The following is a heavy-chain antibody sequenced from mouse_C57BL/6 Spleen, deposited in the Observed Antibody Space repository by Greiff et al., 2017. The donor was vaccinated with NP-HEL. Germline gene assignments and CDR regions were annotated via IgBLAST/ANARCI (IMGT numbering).Heavy chain of an antibody. CDR1: GYTFTSYW. Sequence: QVQLQQPGAELVRPGSSVKLSCKASGYTFTSYWMDWVKQRPGQGLEWIGNIYPSDSETHYNQKFKDKATLTVDKSSSTAYMQLSSLTSEDSAVYYCARRTTVVATRAMDYWGQGTSVTVSS. D-gene: IGHD1-1*01. CDR3: ARRTTVVATRAMDY. J-gene: IGHJ4*01. CDR2: IYPSDSET. V-gene: IGHV1-61*01.